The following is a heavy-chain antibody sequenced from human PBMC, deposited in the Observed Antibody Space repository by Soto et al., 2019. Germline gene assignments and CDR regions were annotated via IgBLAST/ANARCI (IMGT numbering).Heavy chain of an antibody. V-gene: IGHV3-48*02. J-gene: IGHJ4*02. CDR2: ISRSSSNI. CDR1: GFTFSSYS. D-gene: IGHD2-2*01. Sequence: EVQLVESGGGLVQPGGSLRLSCAASGFTFSSYSMNWVRQAPGKGLQWVSYISRSSSNIYYADSVKGRFTISRDNAKNSLYLQMNTLTDEDTAVYYCARAGTSRGYCSSTSCYEFDYWGQGTLVTVSS. CDR3: ARAGTSRGYCSSTSCYEFDY.